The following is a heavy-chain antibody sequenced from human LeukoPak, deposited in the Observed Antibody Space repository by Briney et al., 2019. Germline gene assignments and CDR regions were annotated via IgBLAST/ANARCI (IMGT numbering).Heavy chain of an antibody. CDR1: GFTFNSYA. D-gene: IGHD3-10*01. V-gene: IGHV3-30*04. CDR2: RSYDGSNK. Sequence: PGGSLRLSCAASGFTFNSYAMHWVRQAPGKGLEWGAVRSYDGSNKYYADSVKGRFTISRDNSKTTLYLQMNSLRAEDTAVYYCARDFRPYYYGSGSYYSDAFDIWGQGPMVTVSS. J-gene: IGHJ3*02. CDR3: ARDFRPYYYGSGSYYSDAFDI.